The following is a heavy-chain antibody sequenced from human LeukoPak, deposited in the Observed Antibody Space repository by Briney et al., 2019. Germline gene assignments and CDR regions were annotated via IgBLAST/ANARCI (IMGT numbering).Heavy chain of an antibody. V-gene: IGHV3-64*01. CDR3: ARDRRDSGSYSAATFDP. D-gene: IGHD1-26*01. J-gene: IGHJ5*02. Sequence: GGSLRLSCAASGLTFSSYAMHWVRQAPGKGLEYVSTISNNGVSTYYANSVKGRFTISRDNSKNTLYLQMGSLRAEDMAVYYCARDRRDSGSYSAATFDPWGQGTLVTVSS. CDR2: ISNNGVST. CDR1: GLTFSSYA.